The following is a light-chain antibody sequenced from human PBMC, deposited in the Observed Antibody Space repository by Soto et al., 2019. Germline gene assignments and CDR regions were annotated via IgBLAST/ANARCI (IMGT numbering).Light chain of an antibody. CDR2: GAS. Sequence: EIVMTQSPATLSVSPGERATLSCRASQSVSSNLAWYQQKPGQAPRLLIYGASTRATGIPARFSGSGSGTEFTLTISSLQSEDFAVYYCQQYNNWPPKRTLGQGTKVDIK. V-gene: IGKV3-15*01. CDR3: QQYNNWPPKRT. CDR1: QSVSSN. J-gene: IGKJ1*01.